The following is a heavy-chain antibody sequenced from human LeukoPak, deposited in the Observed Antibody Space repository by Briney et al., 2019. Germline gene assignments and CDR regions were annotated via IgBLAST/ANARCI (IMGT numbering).Heavy chain of an antibody. D-gene: IGHD3-22*01. CDR2: ICHSGST. CDR1: GYSLSSGYY. CDR3: AREAILGPYYDSSGYLNWFDP. J-gene: IGHJ5*02. Sequence: SETLSLTCTVSGYSLSSGYYWGWIRQPPGKGLEGIGSICHSGSTYYNPSLKSRVTISVDTYKNQFSLKLSSVTAADTAVYYCAREAILGPYYDSSGYLNWFDPWGQGTLVTVSS. V-gene: IGHV4-38-2*02.